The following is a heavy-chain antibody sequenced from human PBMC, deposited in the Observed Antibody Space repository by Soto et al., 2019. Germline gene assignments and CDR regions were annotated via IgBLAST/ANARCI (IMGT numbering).Heavy chain of an antibody. V-gene: IGHV1-18*01. Sequence: QVQLVQSGAEVKKPGASVKVSCKASGYTFSSYGISWVRQAPGQGLEWMGWISAYSGNTNYAQQLQGRVTMTTDTSTSTADMALRSLRADDTAVYYWARGIYSSSGYDYWGQGTLVTVSS. CDR2: ISAYSGNT. CDR3: ARGIYSSSGYDY. D-gene: IGHD6-13*01. CDR1: GYTFSSYG. J-gene: IGHJ4*02.